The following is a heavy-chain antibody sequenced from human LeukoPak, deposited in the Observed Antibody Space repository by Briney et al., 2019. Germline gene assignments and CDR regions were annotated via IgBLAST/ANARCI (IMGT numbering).Heavy chain of an antibody. Sequence: SETLSLTCTVSGGSVSSSNYYWGWIRQPPGKGLEWIGTMYYSGSTYYNPSLKSRVTISVDTSKNQFSLKLSSVTAADTAVYYCARVFPSLKFDPWGQGTLVTVSS. J-gene: IGHJ5*02. CDR1: GGSVSSSNYY. CDR2: MYYSGST. CDR3: ARVFPSLKFDP. V-gene: IGHV4-39*07.